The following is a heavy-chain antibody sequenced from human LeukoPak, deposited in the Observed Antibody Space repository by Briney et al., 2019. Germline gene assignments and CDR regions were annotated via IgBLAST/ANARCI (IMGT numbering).Heavy chain of an antibody. J-gene: IGHJ4*02. D-gene: IGHD5-12*01. CDR3: ARVDRASDIVAHLDY. Sequence: SETLSLTCTVSGGSISNYYWSWIRQPAGKGLEWIGRIYTIGNTYYNPSLKSRVTISVDRSKNQFSLKLSSVTAADTAVYYCARVDRASDIVAHLDYWGQGTLVTVSS. CDR2: IYTIGNT. V-gene: IGHV4-4*07. CDR1: GGSISNYY.